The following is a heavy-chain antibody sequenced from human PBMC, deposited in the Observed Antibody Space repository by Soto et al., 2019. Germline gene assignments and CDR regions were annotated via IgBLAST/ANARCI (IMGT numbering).Heavy chain of an antibody. CDR1: GGTFNTYA. D-gene: IGHD7-27*01. J-gene: IGHJ4*02. CDR3: ATSLTSVIEC. V-gene: IGHV1-69*01. Sequence: QLQLVQSGAEVKTPGSSVWVSCEASGGTFNTYAISWVRQAPGQGLEWMGGILPSFGTAQYAQKFQDRVTITADGSTTTAYMELSSLKSEDTAVYYCATSLTSVIECWGQGTLVTVPS. CDR2: ILPSFGTA.